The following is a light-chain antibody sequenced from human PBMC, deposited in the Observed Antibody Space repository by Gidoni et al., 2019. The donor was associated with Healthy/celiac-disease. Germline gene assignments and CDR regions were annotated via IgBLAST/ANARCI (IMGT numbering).Light chain of an antibody. V-gene: IGKV4-1*01. CDR1: QSVLYSSNNKNY. J-gene: IGKJ2*01. CDR2: WAS. CDR3: QQYYSTPYT. Sequence: DIVMTQSPDSLAVSLGERATIHCKSSQSVLYSSNNKNYLAWYQQKPGQPPKLLIYWASTRESGVPDRCSGSGSGTDLTLTISSLQAEDVAVYYCQQYYSTPYTFGQGTKLEIK.